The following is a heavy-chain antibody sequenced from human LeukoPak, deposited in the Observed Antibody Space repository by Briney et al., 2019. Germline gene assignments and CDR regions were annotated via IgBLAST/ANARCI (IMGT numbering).Heavy chain of an antibody. V-gene: IGHV3-30-3*01. Sequence: GGSLRLSCAASGFTFSSYAMHWVRQAPGKGLEWVAVISYDGSNKYYADSVKGRFTISRDNSKNTLYLQMNSLRAEDTAVYYCARDRYCGGDCHYYYYMDVWGKGTTVTVSS. D-gene: IGHD2-21*01. CDR3: ARDRYCGGDCHYYYYMDV. J-gene: IGHJ6*03. CDR2: ISYDGSNK. CDR1: GFTFSSYA.